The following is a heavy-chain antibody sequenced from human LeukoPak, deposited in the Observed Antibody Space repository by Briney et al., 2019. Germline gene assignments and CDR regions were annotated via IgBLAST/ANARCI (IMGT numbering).Heavy chain of an antibody. CDR3: ARATGKYSSSSMLVSLDYFGY. J-gene: IGHJ4*02. CDR2: ISSSSSYI. Sequence: AGGSLRLSCAASGFTFSSYSMNWVRQAPGKGLEWVSSISSSSSYIYYADSVKGRFTISRDNAKNSLYLQMNSLRAEDTAVYYCARATGKYSSSSMLVSLDYFGYWGQGTLVTVSS. CDR1: GFTFSSYS. D-gene: IGHD6-6*01. V-gene: IGHV3-21*01.